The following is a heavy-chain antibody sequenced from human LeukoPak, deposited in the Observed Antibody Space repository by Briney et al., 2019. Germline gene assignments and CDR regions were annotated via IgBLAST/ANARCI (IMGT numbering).Heavy chain of an antibody. CDR1: GFTVSSNY. Sequence: GGSLRLSCAASGFTVSSNYMSWVRQAPGKGLEWVSDISGSGGSTDYADSVKGRFTISRDNSKNTLYLQMNSLRAEDTAVYFCAKDNSGWHSFDHWGQGILVTVSS. CDR2: ISGSGGST. D-gene: IGHD5-12*01. CDR3: AKDNSGWHSFDH. J-gene: IGHJ4*02. V-gene: IGHV3-23*01.